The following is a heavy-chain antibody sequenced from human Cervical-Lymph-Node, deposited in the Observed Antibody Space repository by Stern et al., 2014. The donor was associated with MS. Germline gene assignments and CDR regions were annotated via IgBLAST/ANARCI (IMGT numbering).Heavy chain of an antibody. Sequence: EVQLVESGGGLVQPGGSLRLSCVASGFTFSSYTMNWVRQPPGKGLEWVSYINSWSSTIYYADSVQGRFTISRDNAKNSLFLQMNSLRDEDTAVYYCATLNPLFSDNCSGGGCYSDAFDIWGQGTMVTVSS. J-gene: IGHJ3*02. D-gene: IGHD2-15*01. CDR3: ATLNPLFSDNCSGGGCYSDAFDI. CDR2: INSWSSTI. CDR1: GFTFSSYT. V-gene: IGHV3-48*02.